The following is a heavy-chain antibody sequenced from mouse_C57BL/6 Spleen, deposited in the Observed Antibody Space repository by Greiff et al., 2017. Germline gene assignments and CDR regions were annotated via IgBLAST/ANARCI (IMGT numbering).Heavy chain of an antibody. J-gene: IGHJ4*01. V-gene: IGHV2-4*01. CDR1: GFSLTSYG. CDR3: AKDDYSNYGGAMDY. Sequence: VQLQQSGPGLVQPSQSLSITCTVSGFSLTSYGVHWVRPPPGKGLAWLGVIWSGVSTDYNAAFISRLSISKDNSKSQVFFKMNSLQADDTAIYYCAKDDYSNYGGAMDYWGQGTSGTVSS. D-gene: IGHD2-5*01. CDR2: IWSGVST.